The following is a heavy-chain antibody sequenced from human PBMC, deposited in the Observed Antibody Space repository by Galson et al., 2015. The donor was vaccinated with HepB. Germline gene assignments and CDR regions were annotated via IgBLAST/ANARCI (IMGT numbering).Heavy chain of an antibody. CDR2: IVVGSANT. V-gene: IGHV1-58*01. Sequence: SVTVSCKGSGFTFTNSAVQWVRQARGQRLEWIGWIVVGSANTNYAQKFQERVTITRDIFTSTAYMELSSLRSEDTAVYYCATLLVTPIWGQGTLVTVSS. CDR1: GFTFTNSA. J-gene: IGHJ4*02. CDR3: ATLLVTPI. D-gene: IGHD4-23*01.